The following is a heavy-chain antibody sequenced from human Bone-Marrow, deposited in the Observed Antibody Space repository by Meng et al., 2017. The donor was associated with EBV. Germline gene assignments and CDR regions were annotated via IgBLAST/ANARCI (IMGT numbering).Heavy chain of an antibody. D-gene: IGHD5-12*01. J-gene: IGHJ4*02. CDR2: ISFDGSNK. CDR3: AKDRGYSGYDGGDY. CDR1: GFIFSSYG. V-gene: IGHV3-30*18. Sequence: QVQLVESXGGVVQPGXSLRLSXAASGFIFSSYGIHWVRQAPGKGLEWVAVISFDGSNKYYEDSVKGRFTISRDNSKNTLYLQMNNLRVEDTAVYYCAKDRGYSGYDGGDYWGQGTLVTVSS.